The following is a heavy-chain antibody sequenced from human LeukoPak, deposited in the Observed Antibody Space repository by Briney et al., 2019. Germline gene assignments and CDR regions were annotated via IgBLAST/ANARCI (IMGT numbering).Heavy chain of an antibody. Sequence: PGGSLRPSCAASGFTFSSYAMHWVRQAPGKGLEWVAVISYDGSNKYYADSVKGRFTISRDNSKNTLYLQMNSLRAEDTAVYYCARDTVGEQWLDGYFDLWGRGTLVTVSS. CDR1: GFTFSSYA. CDR2: ISYDGSNK. V-gene: IGHV3-30-3*01. J-gene: IGHJ2*01. D-gene: IGHD6-19*01. CDR3: ARDTVGEQWLDGYFDL.